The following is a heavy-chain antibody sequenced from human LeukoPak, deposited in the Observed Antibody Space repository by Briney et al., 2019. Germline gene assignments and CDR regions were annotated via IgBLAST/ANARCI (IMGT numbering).Heavy chain of an antibody. CDR1: GGTFSSYA. CDR2: ISTYNGNA. D-gene: IGHD6-19*01. CDR3: ARAPITVAGSALWY. Sequence: GASVKVSCKASGGTFSSYAISWVRQAPGQGLEWMGWISTYNGNANYAQKLQGRVTMTTDTSTSTAYMELRSLRSDDTAVYYCARAPITVAGSALWYWGQGTLVTVSS. V-gene: IGHV1-18*01. J-gene: IGHJ4*02.